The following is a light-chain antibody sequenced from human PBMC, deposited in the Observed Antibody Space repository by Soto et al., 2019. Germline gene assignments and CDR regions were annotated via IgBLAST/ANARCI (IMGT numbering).Light chain of an antibody. V-gene: IGLV1-40*01. Sequence: QPVLTQPPSVSGAPGQRVTISCTGSSSNIGAGYDVHWYQQFPGTAPKLLIYDNSNRPSGVPDRFSGSKSGTSASLAITGLQAEDEADYYCQSYDSSLSVYVFGTGTKLTVL. CDR3: QSYDSSLSVYV. CDR2: DNS. CDR1: SSNIGAGYD. J-gene: IGLJ1*01.